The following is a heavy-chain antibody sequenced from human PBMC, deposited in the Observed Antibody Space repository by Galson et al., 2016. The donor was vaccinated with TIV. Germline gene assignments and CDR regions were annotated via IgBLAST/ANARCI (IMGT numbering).Heavy chain of an antibody. V-gene: IGHV1-46*04. Sequence: SVKVSCKASGYAFTSYYIHWVRQAPGQGLEWMGIINPDGGTTVYAQKLQDRVTMTSDTNTSTVYMDLSSLRSDATAVDFCARGPGGHWLLDYWGLGTLVTSSS. CDR1: GYAFTSYY. CDR2: INPDGGTT. J-gene: IGHJ4*01. D-gene: IGHD5-12*01. CDR3: ARGPGGHWLLDY.